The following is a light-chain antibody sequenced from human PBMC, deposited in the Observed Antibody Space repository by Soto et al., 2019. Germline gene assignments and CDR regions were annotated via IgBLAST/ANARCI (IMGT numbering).Light chain of an antibody. CDR1: RTIANNY. Sequence: EIVLTQSPGTLALSPGERATLSCRASRTIANNYLAWYQQRFGQAPRLLIYGASSRATDIPDRFSGSGSGADFTLTISSLEPEDFAVYYCQQYWSSLRFTFGQGTKLEI. CDR2: GAS. V-gene: IGKV3-20*01. CDR3: QQYWSSLRFT. J-gene: IGKJ2*01.